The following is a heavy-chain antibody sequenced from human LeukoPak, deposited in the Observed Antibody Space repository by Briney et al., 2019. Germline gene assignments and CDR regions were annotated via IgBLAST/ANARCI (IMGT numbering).Heavy chain of an antibody. CDR1: GFTFSSYS. J-gene: IGHJ3*01. Sequence: GGSLRLSCAASGFTFSSYSMNWVRQAPGKGLEWVSYITIYSSIINYSDSVKGRFTISRDNAKNSLYLQMNGLRAEDTAVYYCVRDRVYAFDLWGQGTMVTVSS. CDR3: VRDRVYAFDL. D-gene: IGHD3-10*01. V-gene: IGHV3-48*01. CDR2: ITIYSSII.